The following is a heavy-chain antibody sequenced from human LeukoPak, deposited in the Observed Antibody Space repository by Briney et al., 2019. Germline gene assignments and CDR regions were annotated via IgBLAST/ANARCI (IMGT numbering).Heavy chain of an antibody. CDR1: GFTFSSYA. J-gene: IGHJ6*02. V-gene: IGHV3-23*01. CDR3: AKGASYYYYYGMDV. CDR2: ISGSGGST. Sequence: GGSLRLSCAASGFTFSSYAMSWVRQAPGRGLEWVSAISGSGGSTYYADSVKGRFTISRDNSKNTLYLQMNSLRAEDTAVYYCAKGASYYYYYGMDVWGQGTTVTVSS.